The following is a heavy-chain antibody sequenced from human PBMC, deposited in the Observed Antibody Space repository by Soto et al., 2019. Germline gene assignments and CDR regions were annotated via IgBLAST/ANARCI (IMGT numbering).Heavy chain of an antibody. Sequence: ASVKVSCKASGYTFTSYGISWVRQAPGQGLEWMGWISAYNGNTNYAQKLQGRVTMTTDTSTSTAYMELRSLRSDDTAVYYCASVGAYCGGDCYDAFDIWGQGTMVTVS. J-gene: IGHJ3*02. CDR2: ISAYNGNT. D-gene: IGHD2-21*01. CDR3: ASVGAYCGGDCYDAFDI. V-gene: IGHV1-18*01. CDR1: GYTFTSYG.